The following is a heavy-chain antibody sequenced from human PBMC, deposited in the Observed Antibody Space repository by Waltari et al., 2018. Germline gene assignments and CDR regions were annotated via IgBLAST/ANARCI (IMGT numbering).Heavy chain of an antibody. CDR3: ARGSSTTPSFDP. CDR1: GFTFRRYG. V-gene: IGHV3-30*02. Sequence: QVQLVESGGGVVQPGGSLRLSCAASGFTFRRYGLHWVRQAPGKGLEWVAFIRYDGSNKYYADSVKGRFTISRDNSKNTLYLQMNSLRAEDTAVYYCARGSSTTPSFDPWGQGTLVTVSS. CDR2: IRYDGSNK. D-gene: IGHD2-2*01. J-gene: IGHJ5*02.